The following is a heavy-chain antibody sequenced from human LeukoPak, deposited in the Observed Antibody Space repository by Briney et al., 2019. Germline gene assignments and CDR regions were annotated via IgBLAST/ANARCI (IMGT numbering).Heavy chain of an antibody. D-gene: IGHD6-13*01. CDR1: GFTFSSYW. V-gene: IGHV3-74*01. CDR2: INSDGSST. J-gene: IGHJ4*02. Sequence: GGSLRLSCAASGFTFSSYWMHWVRQAPGKGLVWVSRINSDGSSTSYADSVKGRFTISGDNAKNSLYLQMNSLRAEDTAVYYCARDPSFTTAAASRGGYWGQGTLVTVSS. CDR3: ARDPSFTTAAASRGGY.